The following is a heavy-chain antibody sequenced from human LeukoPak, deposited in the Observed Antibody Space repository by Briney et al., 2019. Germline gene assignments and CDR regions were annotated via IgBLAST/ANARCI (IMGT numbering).Heavy chain of an antibody. D-gene: IGHD6-6*01. J-gene: IGHJ3*02. CDR3: ARHYPIAARPRGAFDI. Sequence: GESLKISCKGSGYSFTSYWIGWVRQMPGKGLEWMGIIYPGDSDTRYSPSFQGQVTISADKSISTAYLQWSSLKASDTAMYYCARHYPIAARPRGAFDIWGQGTMVTVSS. CDR2: IYPGDSDT. CDR1: GYSFTSYW. V-gene: IGHV5-51*01.